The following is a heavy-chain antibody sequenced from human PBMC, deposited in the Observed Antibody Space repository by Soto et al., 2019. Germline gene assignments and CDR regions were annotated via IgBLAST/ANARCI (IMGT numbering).Heavy chain of an antibody. J-gene: IGHJ3*02. V-gene: IGHV2-5*02. CDR2: IYWDDDK. CDR3: GGYGDPRAGFDI. D-gene: IGHD4-17*01. CDR1: GFSLSTSGVG. Sequence: QITLKESGPTLVNPTQTLTLTCTFSGFSLSTSGVGVGWIRQPPGKALEWLALIYWDDDKRYSPSLKSRLTITKDTSKNQVVLTMTNMDPVDTATYYCGGYGDPRAGFDIWGQGTMVPVSS.